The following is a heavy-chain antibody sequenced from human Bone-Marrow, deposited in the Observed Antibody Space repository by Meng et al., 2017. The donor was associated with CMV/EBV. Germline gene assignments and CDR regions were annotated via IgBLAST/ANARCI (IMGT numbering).Heavy chain of an antibody. V-gene: IGHV3-7*01. D-gene: IGHD1-26*01. J-gene: IGHJ3*02. CDR3: ARVTGGSYRSDDAFDI. CDR1: GFTFSSYW. Sequence: GESLKISCAASGFTFSSYWMSWVRQAPGKGLEWVANIKQDGSEKYYVDSVKGRFTISRDNAKNSLYLQMNSLRAEDTAVYYCARVTGGSYRSDDAFDIWGQGTMVTVSS. CDR2: IKQDGSEK.